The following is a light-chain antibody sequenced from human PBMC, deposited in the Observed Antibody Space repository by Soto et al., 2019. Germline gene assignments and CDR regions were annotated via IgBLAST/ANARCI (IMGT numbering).Light chain of an antibody. CDR1: TSDFGFYNY. V-gene: IGLV2-14*01. CDR3: SSYTSSTDYV. CDR2: EVT. J-gene: IGLJ1*01. Sequence: QSVLTQPASVSGSPGQSITISCTGTTSDFGFYNYVSWYQHHPGKAPKLLIYEVTNRHSGVSNRFSGSKSGNTASLTISGLQAEDEADYYCSSYTSSTDYVFGTGTKVIVL.